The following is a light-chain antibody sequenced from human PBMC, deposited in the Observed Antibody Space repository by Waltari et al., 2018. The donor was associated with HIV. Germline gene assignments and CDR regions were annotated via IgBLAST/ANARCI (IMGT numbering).Light chain of an antibody. Sequence: QSALTQPPSVPGSPGQSIPIPCAATSIEVESYTLVSWYQQHPGKAPKLTVYEVTKRPSGVSNRCSGSKSGNTASLTISGLQAEDEADYYCCSDAGSSTWVFGGGTKLTVL. CDR1: SIEVESYTL. J-gene: IGLJ3*02. CDR2: EVT. CDR3: CSDAGSSTWV. V-gene: IGLV2-23*02.